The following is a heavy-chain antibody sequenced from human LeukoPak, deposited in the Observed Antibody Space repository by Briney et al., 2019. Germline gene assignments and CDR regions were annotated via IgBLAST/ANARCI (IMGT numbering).Heavy chain of an antibody. J-gene: IGHJ2*01. CDR3: ARFPRGANHWRFDL. CDR1: GASISTSDYY. D-gene: IGHD3-10*01. Sequence: SETLSLTCTASGASISTSDYYWTWIRQHPGRGLEWIGYVYYRGGTYYNPSLESRLSISVDTSKNAFSLNVTSVTAADTAIYYCARFPRGANHWRFDLWGRGTLVVVSS. V-gene: IGHV4-31*03. CDR2: VYYRGGT.